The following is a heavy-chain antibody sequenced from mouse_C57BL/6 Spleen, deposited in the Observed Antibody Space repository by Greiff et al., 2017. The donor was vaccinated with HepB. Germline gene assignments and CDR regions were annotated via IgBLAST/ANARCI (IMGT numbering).Heavy chain of an antibody. J-gene: IGHJ3*01. D-gene: IGHD3-3*01. CDR2: INPYNGGT. CDR3: AREGPPFAY. CDR1: GYTFTDYY. Sequence: VQLQQSGPVLVKPGASVKMSCKASGYTFTDYYMNWVKQSHGKSLEWIGVINPYNGGTSYNQKFKGKATLTVDKSSSTAYMELNSLTSEDSAVYYCAREGPPFAYWGQGTLVTVSA. V-gene: IGHV1-19*01.